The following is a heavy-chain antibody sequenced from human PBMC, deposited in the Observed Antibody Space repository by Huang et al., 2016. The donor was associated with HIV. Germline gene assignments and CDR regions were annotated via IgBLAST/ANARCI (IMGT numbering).Heavy chain of an antibody. V-gene: IGHV4-59*02. J-gene: IGHJ5*02. Sequence: QVRLQESGPGLVTPSETLSLSCTVSGDSVSSHYWGWIRHPPGKGLEWIGTVYESGTTKYNPRLKSRITISVDTSKNGFSLNITSVSAADTAMYFCVRDQGRLAVGGIDNWFDPWGQGALVTVSS. CDR1: GDSVSSHY. CDR2: VYESGTT. D-gene: IGHD6-19*01. CDR3: VRDQGRLAVGGIDNWFDP.